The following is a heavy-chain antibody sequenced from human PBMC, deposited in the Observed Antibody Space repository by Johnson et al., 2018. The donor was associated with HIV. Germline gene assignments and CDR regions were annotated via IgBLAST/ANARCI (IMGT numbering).Heavy chain of an antibody. D-gene: IGHD3-22*01. CDR2: IYSGGST. CDR3: ARGRYYDSSGYESGAFDI. Sequence: VQLVESGGGLVQPGRSLRLSCAASGFTVSSNYMSWVRQAPGQGLEWVSVIYSGGSTYYADSVKGRFTISRDNSKNTLYLQMNSLRAEDTAVYYCARGRYYDSSGYESGAFDIWGQGTMVTVSS. J-gene: IGHJ3*02. CDR1: GFTVSSNY. V-gene: IGHV3-66*01.